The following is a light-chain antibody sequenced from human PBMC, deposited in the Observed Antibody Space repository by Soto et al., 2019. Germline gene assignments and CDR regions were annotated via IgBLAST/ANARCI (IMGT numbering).Light chain of an antibody. CDR3: QQYHKWPIT. V-gene: IGKV3-15*01. CDR2: RAS. Sequence: IVMTQSPATLSVSPGERATLSCRSIQSINSNLSWYQQKPGQAPRLLMFRASIRATGFPARFSGSGSGTEFNITISSLQSEDFAVYYCQQYHKWPITFGQGTRLEIK. J-gene: IGKJ5*01. CDR1: QSINSN.